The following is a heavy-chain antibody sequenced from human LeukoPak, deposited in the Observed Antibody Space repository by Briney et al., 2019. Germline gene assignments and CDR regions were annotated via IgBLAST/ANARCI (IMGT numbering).Heavy chain of an antibody. CDR1: GFTFSSYA. V-gene: IGHV3-23*01. D-gene: IGHD1-26*01. CDR3: AKVAPPELVGATTWAFDI. Sequence: GGSLRLSCAASGFTFSSYAMSWVRQAPGKGLEWVSAISGSGGSTYYADSVKGRFTISRDNSKNTLYLQMNSLRAEDTAVYYCAKVAPPELVGATTWAFDIWGQGTMVTDSS. CDR2: ISGSGGST. J-gene: IGHJ3*02.